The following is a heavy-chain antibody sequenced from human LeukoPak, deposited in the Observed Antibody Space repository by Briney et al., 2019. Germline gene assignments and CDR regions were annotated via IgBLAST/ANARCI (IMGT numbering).Heavy chain of an antibody. CDR3: ARHSDVIGAI. D-gene: IGHD3-10*01. CDR2: IYPRDSDT. J-gene: IGHJ4*02. V-gene: IGHV5-51*01. CDR1: GYTFTHQW. Sequence: GESLKISCKASGYTFTHQWIGWVRQKSGSGLEWMGIIYPRDSDTRYSPSFQGHVSISADTSINTAYLECSRLEASDTAIYYCARHSDVIGAIWGQGTLVTVSS.